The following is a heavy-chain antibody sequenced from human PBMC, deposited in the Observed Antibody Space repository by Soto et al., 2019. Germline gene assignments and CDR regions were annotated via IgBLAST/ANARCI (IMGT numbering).Heavy chain of an antibody. CDR2: IIPIFGTA. D-gene: IGHD3-22*01. CDR1: GGTFSSYA. J-gene: IGHJ3*02. Sequence: SVKFSCKASGGTFSSYAISWVRQAPGQGLEWMGGIIPIFGTANYAQKFQGRVTITADESTSTAYMELSSLRSEDTAVYYCARDLSQYYYDSSGYYEVLINAFDIWGQGTMVTVSS. CDR3: ARDLSQYYYDSSGYYEVLINAFDI. V-gene: IGHV1-69*01.